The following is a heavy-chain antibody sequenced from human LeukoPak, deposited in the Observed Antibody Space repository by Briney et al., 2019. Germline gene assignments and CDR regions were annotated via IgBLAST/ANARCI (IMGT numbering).Heavy chain of an antibody. V-gene: IGHV3-11*01. CDR1: GFTFSDYY. D-gene: IGHD6-19*01. CDR3: ARRAVAAYYYYGMDV. CDR2: ISSSGSTI. J-gene: IGHJ6*02. Sequence: GGSLRLSCAASGFTFSDYYMSWNRQAPGKGLEWVSYISSSGSTIYYADSVKGRFTISRDNAKNSLYLQMNSLRAEDTAVYYCARRAVAAYYYYGMDVWGQGTTVTVSS.